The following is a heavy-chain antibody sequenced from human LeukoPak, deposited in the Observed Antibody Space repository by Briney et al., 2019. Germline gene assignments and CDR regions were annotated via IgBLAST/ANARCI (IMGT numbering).Heavy chain of an antibody. V-gene: IGHV3-23*01. D-gene: IGHD5-18*01. J-gene: IGHJ4*02. CDR1: GFTFSSYA. CDR2: ISGSGGTT. CDR3: AKDRAGKTAMVRDFEY. Sequence: PGGSLRLSCAASGFTFSSYAMTWVRQAPEKGLEWVSAISGSGGTTYYADSVKGRFTISRDNAKNTLYLQMSSLRAEDTAIYYCAKDRAGKTAMVRDFEYWGQGTLVTVSS.